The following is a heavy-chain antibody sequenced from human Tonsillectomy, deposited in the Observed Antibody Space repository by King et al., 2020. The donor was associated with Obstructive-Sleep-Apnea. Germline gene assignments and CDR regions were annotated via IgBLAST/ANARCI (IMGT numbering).Heavy chain of an antibody. CDR1: GFTFSSYG. J-gene: IGHJ6*02. D-gene: IGHD2-8*01. CDR3: TPMVYAIGGLYYYYYYGMDV. CDR2: IRYDGSNK. Sequence: VQLVESGGGVVQPGRSLRLSCAASGFTFSSYGMHWVRQAPGKGLEWVAFIRYDGSNKYYADSVKGRFTISRDNSKNTLYLQMNSLRAEDTAVYYCTPMVYAIGGLYYYYYYGMDVWGQGTTVTVSS. V-gene: IGHV3-30*02.